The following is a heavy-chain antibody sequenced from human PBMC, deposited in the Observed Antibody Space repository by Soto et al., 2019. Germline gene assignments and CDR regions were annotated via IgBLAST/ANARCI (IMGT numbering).Heavy chain of an antibody. J-gene: IGHJ4*02. CDR1: GFTLNTCI. Sequence: PGGSLRLSCAASGFTLNTCIMNWVRQAPGKGLEWVSFISRSGSYTDYADSLKGRFTISRDNANNSLYLQMNNLSADDTAVYYCARDTKMLAPLIYMDHWGRGTLVTVSS. CDR2: ISRSGSYT. V-gene: IGHV3-21*01. D-gene: IGHD3-22*01. CDR3: ARDTKMLAPLIYMDH.